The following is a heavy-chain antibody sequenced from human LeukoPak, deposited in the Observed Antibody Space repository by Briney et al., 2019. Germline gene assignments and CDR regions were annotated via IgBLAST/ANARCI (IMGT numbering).Heavy chain of an antibody. CDR1: GGSISSYY. CDR3: ARSGYYGSGSYYNPRGYGMDV. V-gene: IGHV4-59*01. CDR2: INYSGST. D-gene: IGHD3-10*01. J-gene: IGHJ6*02. Sequence: PSETLSLTCTVSGGSISSYYWSWIRQPPGKGLEWIGYINYSGSTNYNPSLKSRVTISVDTSKNQFSLKLSSVTAADTAVYYCARSGYYGSGSYYNPRGYGMDVWGQGTTVTVSS.